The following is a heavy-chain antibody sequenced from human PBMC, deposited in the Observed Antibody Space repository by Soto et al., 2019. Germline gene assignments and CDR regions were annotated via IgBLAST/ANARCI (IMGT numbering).Heavy chain of an antibody. V-gene: IGHV3-48*02. D-gene: IGHD3-22*01. Sequence: AGGSLRLSCAASGFTFSSFHMNWVRQAPGRGLEWVAYITSSSDTIYYSDSVKGRFTISRDNGKNSLFLKMNSLRDEDTAVYYCARVVVVIPPGYYYAMDVGGQGTTVTVSS. CDR2: ITSSSDTI. CDR3: ARVVVVIPPGYYYAMDV. J-gene: IGHJ6*02. CDR1: GFTFSSFH.